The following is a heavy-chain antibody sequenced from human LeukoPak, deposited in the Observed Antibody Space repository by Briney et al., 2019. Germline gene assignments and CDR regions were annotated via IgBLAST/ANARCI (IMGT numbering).Heavy chain of an antibody. Sequence: SETLSLTCTVSGDSISSYYWSWIRQPPGKGLEWIGNFYHSGSINYNPSLKSRVTMSVDTSMNQFSLKLGSVTAADTAVYYCARGGGAHYFDYWGQGTLVTVSS. CDR1: GDSISSYY. D-gene: IGHD3-16*01. V-gene: IGHV4-59*01. CDR2: FYHSGSI. CDR3: ARGGGAHYFDY. J-gene: IGHJ4*02.